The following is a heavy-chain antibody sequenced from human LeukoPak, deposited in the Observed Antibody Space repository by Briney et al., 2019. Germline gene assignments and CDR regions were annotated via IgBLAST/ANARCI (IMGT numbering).Heavy chain of an antibody. D-gene: IGHD2-15*01. CDR2: FDPEDGET. CDR3: ATSWVAATIQYNWFDP. V-gene: IGHV1-24*01. CDR1: GYTLTELS. J-gene: IGHJ5*02. Sequence: ASVKVSCKVSGYTLTELSMHWVRQAPGKGLEWMGGFDPEDGETIYAQKFQGRVTMTEDTSTDTAYMELSSLRSEDTAVYYCATSWVAATIQYNWFDPWGQGTLVTVSS.